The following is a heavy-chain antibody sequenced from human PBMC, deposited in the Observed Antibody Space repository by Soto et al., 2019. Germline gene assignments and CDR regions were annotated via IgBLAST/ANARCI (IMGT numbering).Heavy chain of an antibody. CDR2: IYYSGTS. Sequence: PSETLSLTCTVSGGSISADTYYWGGIRQPPGKGLEWIGSIYYSGTSSYNPSLMSRVSMSVDTSKKQLSLRLTSVTAADTAVYYSAILYCHIPNCVPLDLWGKGSLHPVSS. J-gene: IGHJ5*02. CDR1: GGSISADTYY. D-gene: IGHD1-1*01. V-gene: IGHV4-39*01. CDR3: AILYCHIPNCVPLDL.